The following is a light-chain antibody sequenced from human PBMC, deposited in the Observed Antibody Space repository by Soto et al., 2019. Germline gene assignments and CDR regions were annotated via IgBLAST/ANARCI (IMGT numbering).Light chain of an antibody. J-gene: IGKJ5*01. CDR3: QQRSTSIT. V-gene: IGKV3-11*01. CDR1: QTVNTY. CDR2: DSS. Sequence: IVLTQSPATLSLWPGETAVLSCRASQTVNTYLSWYQQRPGQAPRLLIYDSSKRVLGIPARFSGSGSGTDFTLNIRSLGPEDFALYYCQQRSTSITFGQGTRLEIE.